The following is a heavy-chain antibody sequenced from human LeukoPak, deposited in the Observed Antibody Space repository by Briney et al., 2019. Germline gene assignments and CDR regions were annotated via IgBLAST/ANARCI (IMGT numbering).Heavy chain of an antibody. J-gene: IGHJ5*02. D-gene: IGHD3-3*01. CDR3: ARDGVFWSGYYTP. CDR1: GGSISSSNW. CDR2: IYHSGST. Sequence: SETLSLTCAVSGGSISSSNWWSWVRQPPGKGLEWIGEIYHSGSTNYNPSLKSRVTISVDKSKNQFSLKLCSVTAADTAVYYWARDGVFWSGYYTPWGQEPLVTVS. V-gene: IGHV4-4*02.